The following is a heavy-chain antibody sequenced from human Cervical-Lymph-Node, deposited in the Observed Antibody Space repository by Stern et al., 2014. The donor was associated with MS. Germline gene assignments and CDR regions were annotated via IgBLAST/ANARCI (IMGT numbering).Heavy chain of an antibody. D-gene: IGHD3/OR15-3a*01. J-gene: IGHJ4*02. V-gene: IGHV3-30*18. CDR3: ANGPPFEY. CDR1: GFTFSTSD. CDR2: ISTDGRNK. Sequence: VQLVESGGGVVQPGRSLRLSCAASGFTFSTSDMHWVRQAPGTGLEWVTFISTDGRNKYYAASVKGRFTVSRDNSKNTLYLQMNSLRPEDTAVYYCANGPPFEYWGQGTLVTVSS.